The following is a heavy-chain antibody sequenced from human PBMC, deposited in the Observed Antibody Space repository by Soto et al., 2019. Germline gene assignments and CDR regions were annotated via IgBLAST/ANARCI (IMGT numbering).Heavy chain of an antibody. Sequence: EVQLLESGGGLVQPGGSLRLSCAASGFTFSSYAMSWVRQAPGKGLEWVSGISGSGGSTYYADSVKGRFTISRDNFKSTLDLPTNRLRAEATAVYYCAKERGYNYGYDAMDVWGQGTTVTVSS. J-gene: IGHJ6*02. V-gene: IGHV3-23*01. D-gene: IGHD5-18*01. CDR3: AKERGYNYGYDAMDV. CDR2: ISGSGGST. CDR1: GFTFSSYA.